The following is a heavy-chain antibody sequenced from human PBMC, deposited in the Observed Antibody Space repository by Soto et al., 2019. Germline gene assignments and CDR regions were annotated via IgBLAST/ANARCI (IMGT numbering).Heavy chain of an antibody. J-gene: IGHJ4*02. CDR1: GGSISSSSYY. CDR2: IYYSGST. Sequence: SETLSPTCTVSGGSISSSSYYWGWIRQPPGKGLEWIGSIYYSGSTYYNPSLKSRVTISVDTSKNQFSLKLSSVTAADTAVYYCASIGTTDYWGQGTLVTVSS. CDR3: ASIGTTDY. D-gene: IGHD1-7*01. V-gene: IGHV4-39*01.